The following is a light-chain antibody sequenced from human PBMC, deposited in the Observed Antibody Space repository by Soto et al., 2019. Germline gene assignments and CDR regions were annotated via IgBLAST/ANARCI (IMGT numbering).Light chain of an antibody. J-gene: IGLJ2*01. CDR1: SSDVGSYNL. CDR2: EGS. V-gene: IGLV2-23*01. CDR3: CSYAGSSTSVV. Sequence: QSALTQPASVSGSPGQSITISCTGTSSDVGSYNLVSWYQQHPGKAPKLMSYEGSKPPSGVTNRFSGSKSGNTASLTISGLEAEDEADYYCCSYAGSSTSVVFGGGTKLTVL.